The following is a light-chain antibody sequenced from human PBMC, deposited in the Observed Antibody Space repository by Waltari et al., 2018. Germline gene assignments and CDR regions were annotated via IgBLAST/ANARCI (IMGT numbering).Light chain of an antibody. Sequence: SYVLTQPPSVSVAPGQTAKITCGEENIERQSVQWYQLKPGQAPILIVFGDKNRPSGIPARFSGSNSGNTATLTITRVEAGDEADYYCQLWDPKSDDPVFGGGTKLTVL. CDR3: QLWDPKSDDPV. CDR2: GDK. CDR1: NIERQS. J-gene: IGLJ3*02. V-gene: IGLV3-21*02.